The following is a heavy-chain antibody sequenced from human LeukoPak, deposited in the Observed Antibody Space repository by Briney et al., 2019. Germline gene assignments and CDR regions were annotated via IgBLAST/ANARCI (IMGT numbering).Heavy chain of an antibody. V-gene: IGHV5-51*01. J-gene: IGHJ4*02. CDR2: IYPGDSDT. CDR1: GYSFTSYW. D-gene: IGHD3-10*01. CDR3: ARCEGTYYYVSGSYTGPNFDY. Sequence: GESLKISCQGSGYSFTSYWIGWVLQMPGKGLEGMVIIYPGDSDTRYSPSFQGQVTISADKSISTAYPQRSSLKASDYSMYYCARCEGTYYYVSGSYTGPNFDYWGQGTLVTVSS.